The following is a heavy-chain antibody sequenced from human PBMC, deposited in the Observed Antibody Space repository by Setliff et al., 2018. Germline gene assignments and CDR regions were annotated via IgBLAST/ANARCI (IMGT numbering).Heavy chain of an antibody. CDR1: GYSFTRYY. J-gene: IGHJ1*01. Sequence: ASVKVSCKTSGYSFTRYYMYWVRQAPGQGLEWMGWISAYTGNTNYAQKLQGRVTMTTDSSTNTAYLELRGLTSDDTAVYYCSRLVRYCSRTTCQTASGAGSWGQGTLVTVSS. CDR3: SRLVRYCSRTTCQTASGAGS. D-gene: IGHD2-2*01. V-gene: IGHV1-18*01. CDR2: ISAYTGNT.